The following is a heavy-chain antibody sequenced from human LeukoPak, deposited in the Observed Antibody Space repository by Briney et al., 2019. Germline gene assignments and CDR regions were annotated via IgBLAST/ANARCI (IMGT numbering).Heavy chain of an antibody. CDR2: XXPNSGNT. J-gene: IGHJ6*02. D-gene: IGHD2-15*01. Sequence: ASVKVSCKASGYTFTSYDINWVRQATGQGLEWMXXXXPNSGNTXYAQXFXXXVTMTRNTSISTAYMELSSLRSEDTAVYYCARGMVGGTMYYYYGMDVWGQGTTVTVSS. CDR3: ARGMVGGTMYYYYGMDV. CDR1: GYTFTSYD. V-gene: IGHV1-8*01.